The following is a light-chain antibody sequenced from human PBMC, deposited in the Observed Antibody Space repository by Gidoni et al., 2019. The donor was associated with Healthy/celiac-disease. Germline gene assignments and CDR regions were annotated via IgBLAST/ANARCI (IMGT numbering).Light chain of an antibody. CDR3: QQRRNWGLT. V-gene: IGKV3-11*01. CDR2: DAS. Sequence: EIVFTHSPATLSLSPGERATLSCSASQSVSSYLAWYQQKPGQAPRLLIYDASNRATGIPDRFSGSGSGTDFTLTISRLEPEDFAVYYCQQRRNWGLTFGGGTKVEIK. CDR1: QSVSSY. J-gene: IGKJ4*01.